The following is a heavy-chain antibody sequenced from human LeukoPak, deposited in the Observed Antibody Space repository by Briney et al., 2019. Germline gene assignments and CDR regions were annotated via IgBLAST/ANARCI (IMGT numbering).Heavy chain of an antibody. D-gene: IGHD2-15*01. J-gene: IGHJ3*02. CDR2: INWNGGNT. Sequence: GGSLRLSCAASGFSFDHYAKSWVRQAPGKGLEWVSNINWNGGNTDYADSVKGRFTISRDNAKNSLYVQMNSLRAEDTAFYYCARDSHGGFDTWGQGTLVTVSS. V-gene: IGHV3-20*04. CDR3: ARDSHGGFDT. CDR1: GFSFDHYA.